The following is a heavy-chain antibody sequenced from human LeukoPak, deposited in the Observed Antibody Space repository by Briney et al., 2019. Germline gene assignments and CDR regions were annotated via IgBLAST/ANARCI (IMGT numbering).Heavy chain of an antibody. CDR1: GFTFSTYS. Sequence: GGSLRLSCAASGFTFSTYSMTWVRQAPGKGLEWVSSISSNSGTYIYYADSVRGRFTISRDNAENSLYLQMNSLRADDTAVYYCAKDTYGGWFDPWGQGTLVTVSS. D-gene: IGHD4-17*01. CDR2: ISSNSGTYI. J-gene: IGHJ5*02. CDR3: AKDTYGGWFDP. V-gene: IGHV3-21*01.